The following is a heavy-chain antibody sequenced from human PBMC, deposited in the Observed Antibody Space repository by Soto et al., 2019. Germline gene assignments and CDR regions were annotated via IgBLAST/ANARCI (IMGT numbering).Heavy chain of an antibody. V-gene: IGHV3-48*02. J-gene: IGHJ6*02. CDR3: ARDRRGLNIAVASRGYYYYGMDV. CDR2: ISSSSSTI. CDR1: GFTFSSYS. D-gene: IGHD6-19*01. Sequence: GGSLRLSCAASGFTFSSYSMNWVRQAPGKGLEWVSYISSSSSTIYYADSVKGRFTISRDNAKNSLYLQMNSLRDEDTAVYYCARDRRGLNIAVASRGYYYYGMDVWGQGTTVTVSS.